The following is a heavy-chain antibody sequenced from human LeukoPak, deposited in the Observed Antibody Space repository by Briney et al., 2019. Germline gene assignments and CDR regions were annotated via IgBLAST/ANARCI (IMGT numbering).Heavy chain of an antibody. CDR2: ISGSGGST. D-gene: IGHD2-15*01. CDR1: GFTFSSYS. CDR3: AKSIRDYCSGGSCYGFDY. J-gene: IGHJ4*02. V-gene: IGHV3-23*01. Sequence: GGSLRLSCAASGFTFSSYSMNWVRQAPGKGLEWVSAISGSGGSTYYADSVKGRFTISRDNSKNTLYLQMNSLRAEDTAVYYCAKSIRDYCSGGSCYGFDYWGQGTLVTVSS.